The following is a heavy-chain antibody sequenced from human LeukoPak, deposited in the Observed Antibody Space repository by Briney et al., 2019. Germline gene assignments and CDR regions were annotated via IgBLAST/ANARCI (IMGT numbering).Heavy chain of an antibody. J-gene: IGHJ3*02. V-gene: IGHV1-69*13. CDR3: ASASTTPGYYYGSGSLGDAFDI. CDR1: GGTFSSYA. Sequence: GASVKVSCKASGGTFSSYAISWVRQAPGQGLEWMGGIIPIFGTANYAQKFQGRVTVTADESTSTAYMELSSLRSEDTAVYYCASASTTPGYYYGSGSLGDAFDIWGQGTMVTVSS. D-gene: IGHD3-10*01. CDR2: IIPIFGTA.